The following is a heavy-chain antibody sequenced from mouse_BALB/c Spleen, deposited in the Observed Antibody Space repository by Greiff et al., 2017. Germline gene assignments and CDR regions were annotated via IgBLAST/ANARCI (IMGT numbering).Heavy chain of an antibody. CDR3: ARDGRPLRGFAY. J-gene: IGHJ3*01. CDR2: INSNGGST. D-gene: IGHD1-2*01. CDR1: GFTFSSYG. V-gene: IGHV5-6-3*01. Sequence: EVQGVESGGGLVQPGGSLKLSCAASGFTFSSYGMSWVRQTPDKRLELVATINSNGGSTYYPDSVKGRFTISRDNAKNTLYLQMSSLKSEDTAMYYCARDGRPLRGFAYWGQGTLVTVSA.